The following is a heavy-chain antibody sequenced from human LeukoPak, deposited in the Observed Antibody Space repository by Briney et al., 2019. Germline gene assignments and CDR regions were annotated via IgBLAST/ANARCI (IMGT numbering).Heavy chain of an antibody. CDR2: IYTSGST. CDR1: GGSISSYY. D-gene: IGHD3-22*01. V-gene: IGHV4-4*07. J-gene: IGHJ3*02. Sequence: SETLSLTCTVSGGSISSYYWSWIRQPAGKGLEWIGRIYTSGSTNYNPSLKSRVTMSVDTSKNQFSLKLSSVTAADTAVYYCARVLRDHYYDSYAFDIWGQGTMVTVSS. CDR3: ARVLRDHYYDSYAFDI.